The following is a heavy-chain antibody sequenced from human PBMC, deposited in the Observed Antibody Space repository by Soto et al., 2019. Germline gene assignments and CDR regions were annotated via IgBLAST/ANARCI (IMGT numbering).Heavy chain of an antibody. J-gene: IGHJ6*02. CDR3: ARLSSPRGGYYYYGMDV. V-gene: IGHV5-10-1*01. D-gene: IGHD6-13*01. CDR2: IDPSDSYT. CDR1: GYSFTSYW. Sequence: ESLKISCKGSGYSFTSYWISWVRQMPGKGLEWMGRIDPSDSYTNYSPSFQGHVTISADKSISTAYLQWSSLKASDTAMYYCARLSSPRGGYYYYGMDVWGQGTTVTVS.